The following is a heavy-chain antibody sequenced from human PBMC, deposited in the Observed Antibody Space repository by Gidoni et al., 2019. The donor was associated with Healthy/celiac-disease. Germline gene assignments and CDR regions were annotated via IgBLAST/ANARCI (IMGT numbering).Heavy chain of an antibody. CDR3: ARGTRGVVVVAANPWFDP. CDR2: INAGNGNT. D-gene: IGHD2-15*01. CDR1: GYTFTSYA. Sequence: QVQLVQSGAEVKKPGASVKVSCKASGYTFTSYAMHWVRQAPGQRLEWMGWINAGNGNTKYSQKCQGRVTITRDTSASTAYMELSSLRSEDTAVYYCARGTRGVVVVAANPWFDPWGQGTLVTVSS. J-gene: IGHJ5*02. V-gene: IGHV1-3*01.